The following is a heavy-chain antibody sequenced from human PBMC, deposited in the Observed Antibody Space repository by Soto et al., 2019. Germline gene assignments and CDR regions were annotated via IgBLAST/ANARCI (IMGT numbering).Heavy chain of an antibody. CDR2: ISWNSGSI. D-gene: IGHD6-19*01. J-gene: IGHJ4*02. V-gene: IGHV3-9*01. CDR3: AKDIRSSGWYGPDY. CDR1: GFTFDDYA. Sequence: EVQLVESGGGLVQPGRSLRLSCAASGFTFDDYAMHWVRQAPGKGLEWVSGISWNSGSIGYAESVKGRFTISRDNAKNSLYLQMNSLRAEDTALYYCAKDIRSSGWYGPDYWGQGTLVTVSS.